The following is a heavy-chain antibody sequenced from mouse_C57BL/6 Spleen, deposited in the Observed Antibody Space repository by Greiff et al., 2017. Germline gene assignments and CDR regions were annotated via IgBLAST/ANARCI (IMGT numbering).Heavy chain of an antibody. CDR1: GFTFSGYG. CDR2: ISSGSSTI. D-gene: IGHD4-1*02. Sequence: VKLMESGGGLVKPGGSLKLSCAASGFTFSGYGMHWVRQAPEKGLEWVAYISSGSSTIYYADTVKGRFTISRDNAKNTLFLQMTSLRSEDTAMYYCADNWEAMDYWGQGTSVTVSS. CDR3: ADNWEAMDY. V-gene: IGHV5-17*01. J-gene: IGHJ4*01.